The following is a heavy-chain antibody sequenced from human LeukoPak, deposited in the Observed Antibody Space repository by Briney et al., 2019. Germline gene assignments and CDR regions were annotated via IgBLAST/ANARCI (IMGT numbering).Heavy chain of an antibody. V-gene: IGHV3-53*01. CDR2: IYSGGST. J-gene: IGHJ5*02. D-gene: IGHD6-19*01. Sequence: PGGSLRLSCAASGFTFSSYGMHWVRQAPGKGLEWVSLIYSGGSTYYADSVKGRFTISRDNSKNTLYLQMNSLRAEDTAVYYCAKERQWLVRGNWFDPWGQGTLVTVSS. CDR3: AKERQWLVRGNWFDP. CDR1: GFTFSSYG.